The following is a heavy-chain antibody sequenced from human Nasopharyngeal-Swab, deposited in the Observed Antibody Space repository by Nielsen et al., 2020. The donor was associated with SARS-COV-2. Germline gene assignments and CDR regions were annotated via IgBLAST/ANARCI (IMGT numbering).Heavy chain of an antibody. J-gene: IGHJ3*02. CDR1: GGSISSYY. CDR2: IYHSGST. CDR3: ARGSEQWLAEKGAAFDI. V-gene: IGHV4-59*12. D-gene: IGHD6-19*01. Sequence: SETLSLTCTVSGGSISSYYWSWIRQPPGKGLEWIGYIYHSGSTNHNPSLKSRVTISVDTSKNQFSLKLSSVTAADTAVYYCARGSEQWLAEKGAAFDIWGQGTMVTVSS.